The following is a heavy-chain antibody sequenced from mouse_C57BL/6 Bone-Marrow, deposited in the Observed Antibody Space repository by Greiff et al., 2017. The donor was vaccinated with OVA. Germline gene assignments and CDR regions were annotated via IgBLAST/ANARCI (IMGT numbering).Heavy chain of an antibody. CDR3: ARKYYCCSNDY. D-gene: IGHD1-1*01. J-gene: IGHJ2*01. Sequence: QVQLQQPGAELVKPGASVKMSCKASGYTFTSYWITWVKQRPGQGLEWIGNIYPGSGSTNYNEKFKSKATLTADTSSSTAYMQLSSLTSEDAAVYYCARKYYCCSNDYWGQGTTLTVSS. CDR2: IYPGSGST. V-gene: IGHV1-55*01. CDR1: GYTFTSYW.